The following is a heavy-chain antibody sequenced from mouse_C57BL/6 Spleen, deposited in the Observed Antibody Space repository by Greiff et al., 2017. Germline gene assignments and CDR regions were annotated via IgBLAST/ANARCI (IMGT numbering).Heavy chain of an antibody. CDR2: IYPGSGST. CDR1: GYTFTSYW. J-gene: IGHJ4*01. V-gene: IGHV1-55*01. CDR3: ARLPRYYGSSSGAMDY. D-gene: IGHD1-1*01. Sequence: VQLQQPGAELVKPGASVKMSCKASGYTFTSYWITWVKQRPGQGLEWIGDIYPGSGSTNYNEKFKSKATLTVDTSSSTAYMQLSSLTSEDSAVYYCARLPRYYGSSSGAMDYWGQGTSVTVSS.